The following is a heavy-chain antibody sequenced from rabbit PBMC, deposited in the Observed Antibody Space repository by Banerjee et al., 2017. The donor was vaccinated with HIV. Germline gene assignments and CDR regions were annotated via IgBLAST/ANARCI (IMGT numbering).Heavy chain of an antibody. Sequence: QSLEESGGDLVKPEGSLTLTCKASGFDLSNYYYMCWVRQAPGKGLEWIACIYANSDDGTGYASWAKGRFTISRTSSTTVTLQMTTLTAADTATYFCARGHYADYVGDGVTGGYYFDLWGPGTLVTVS. D-gene: IGHD2-1*01. CDR3: ARGHYADYVGDGVTGGYYFDL. CDR2: IYANSDDGT. CDR1: GFDLSNYYY. V-gene: IGHV1S40*01. J-gene: IGHJ4*01.